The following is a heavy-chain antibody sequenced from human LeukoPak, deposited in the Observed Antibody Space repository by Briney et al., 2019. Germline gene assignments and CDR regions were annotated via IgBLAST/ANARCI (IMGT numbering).Heavy chain of an antibody. D-gene: IGHD6-13*01. CDR2: IYYSGST. J-gene: IGHJ4*02. Sequence: PSQTLSLTCTVSGGSISSGGYYWSWIRQHPGKGLEWIGYIYYSGSTYYNPSLKSRVTISVDTSKNQFSLKLSSVTAADTAVYYCARGVYSSSWTPPGYWGQGTLVTVSS. V-gene: IGHV4-31*03. CDR1: GGSISSGGYY. CDR3: ARGVYSSSWTPPGY.